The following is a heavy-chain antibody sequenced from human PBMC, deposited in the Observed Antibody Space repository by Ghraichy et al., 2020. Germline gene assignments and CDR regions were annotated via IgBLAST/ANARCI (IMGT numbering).Heavy chain of an antibody. CDR3: ARVIVVGTLDYCDY. Sequence: GGSLRLSCVASGFTVSSSYMSWVRQAPGQGLEWVAIIFGDGATFYPDSVKGRFTISRDNSKNTLFLQMNSLRAEDTAVYYCARVIVVGTLDYCDYWGQGTLVTVSS. D-gene: IGHD3-22*01. CDR2: IFGDGAT. J-gene: IGHJ4*02. CDR1: GFTVSSSY. V-gene: IGHV3-66*01.